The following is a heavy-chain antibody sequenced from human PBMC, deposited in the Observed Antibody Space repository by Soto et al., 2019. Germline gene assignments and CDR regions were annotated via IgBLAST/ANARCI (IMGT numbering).Heavy chain of an antibody. J-gene: IGHJ4*02. CDR1: GFTFSSYS. CDR3: ARAPVAAARPYYLDY. V-gene: IGHV3-21*01. D-gene: IGHD6-6*01. CDR2: ISSSSSYI. Sequence: GGSLRLSCAASGFTFSSYSMNWVRQAPGKGLEWVSSISSSSSYIYYADSVKGRFTISRDNAKNSLYLQMNSLRAEDTAVYYCARAPVAAARPYYLDYWGQGTLVTVSS.